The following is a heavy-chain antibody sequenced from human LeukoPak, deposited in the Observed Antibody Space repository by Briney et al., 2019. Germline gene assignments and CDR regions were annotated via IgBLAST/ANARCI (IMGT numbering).Heavy chain of an antibody. Sequence: GGSLRLSCAASGFTVSSNYMSWVRQAPGKGLEWVSVIYSGGSTYYADSVKGRFTISRDNSKNTLYLQMNSLRAEDTAVYYCARARRVLTGYYYYGMDVWGQGTTVTVSS. CDR3: ARARRVLTGYYYYGMDV. CDR1: GFTVSSNY. CDR2: IYSGGST. D-gene: IGHD3-9*01. V-gene: IGHV3-66*01. J-gene: IGHJ6*02.